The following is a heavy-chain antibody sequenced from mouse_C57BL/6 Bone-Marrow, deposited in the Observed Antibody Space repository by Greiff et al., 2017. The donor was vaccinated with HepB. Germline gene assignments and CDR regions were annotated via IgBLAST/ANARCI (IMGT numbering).Heavy chain of an antibody. CDR1: GYAFSSSW. V-gene: IGHV1-82*01. Sequence: QVQLQQSGPELVKPGASVKISCKASGYAFSSSWMNWVKQRPGKGLEWIGRIYPGDGDTNYNEKFKSKATLTVDKPSSTAYMQLSSLTSEDSAVYYCARSSSYPDYWGQGTTLTVSS. CDR2: IYPGDGDT. D-gene: IGHD1-1*01. CDR3: ARSSSYPDY. J-gene: IGHJ2*01.